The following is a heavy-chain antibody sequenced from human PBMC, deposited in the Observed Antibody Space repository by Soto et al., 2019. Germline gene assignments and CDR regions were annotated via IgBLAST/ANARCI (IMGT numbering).Heavy chain of an antibody. Sequence: QITLKESGPTLVKPTQTLTLTCTFSGFSLSTSGVGVGWLRQPPGKSLEWLALIYWDDDKRYSPSLKSRLTITKDTSKNQVVLTMTNMDPVDTATYYVAHSPILCFGDGAWFDSWGQGTLVTVSS. J-gene: IGHJ5*01. D-gene: IGHD3-10*01. CDR3: AHSPILCFGDGAWFDS. CDR1: GFSLSTSGVG. CDR2: IYWDDDK. V-gene: IGHV2-5*02.